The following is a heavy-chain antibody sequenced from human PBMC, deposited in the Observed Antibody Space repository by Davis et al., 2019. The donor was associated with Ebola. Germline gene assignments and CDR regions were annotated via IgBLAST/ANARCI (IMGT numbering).Heavy chain of an antibody. CDR2: IMPILGVA. CDR3: ASSDTTSSQWYFDY. CDR1: GGSFSSYA. J-gene: IGHJ4*02. D-gene: IGHD2-15*01. Sequence: SVKVSCKASGGSFSSYAISWVRQAPGQGLEWMGRIMPILGVAVYPQKLQDRVTISADKSTSTVYLELSSLTYEDTALYYCASSDTTSSQWYFDYWGQGTQVTVSS. V-gene: IGHV1-69*04.